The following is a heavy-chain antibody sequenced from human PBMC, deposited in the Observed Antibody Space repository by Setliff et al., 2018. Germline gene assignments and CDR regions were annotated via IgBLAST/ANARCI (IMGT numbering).Heavy chain of an antibody. D-gene: IGHD6-19*01. CDR1: GYIFRDYY. Sequence: GASVKVSCKASGYIFRDYYIHWVQQAPGQGLEWMGWINPNSGGREYAQKFQGRVTMTRDTSISTAYMELSRLRSDDTAVYYCASSSGWSYYFDYWGQGTLVTVSS. V-gene: IGHV1-2*02. CDR2: INPNSGGR. CDR3: ASSSGWSYYFDY. J-gene: IGHJ4*02.